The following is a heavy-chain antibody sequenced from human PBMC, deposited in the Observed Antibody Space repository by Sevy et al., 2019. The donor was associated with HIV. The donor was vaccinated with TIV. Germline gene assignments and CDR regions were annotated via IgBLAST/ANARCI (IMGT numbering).Heavy chain of an antibody. V-gene: IGHV5-51*01. Sequence: GESLKISCKGSAYSFTSYWIGWVRQMPGKGLEWMGIIYPGYSDTRYSPSFQGQVTISADKSISTAYLQWSSLKASDTAMYYCARWGSPYSSSWYSEYFQHWGQGTLVTVSS. CDR1: AYSFTSYW. CDR3: ARWGSPYSSSWYSEYFQH. D-gene: IGHD6-13*01. CDR2: IYPGYSDT. J-gene: IGHJ1*01.